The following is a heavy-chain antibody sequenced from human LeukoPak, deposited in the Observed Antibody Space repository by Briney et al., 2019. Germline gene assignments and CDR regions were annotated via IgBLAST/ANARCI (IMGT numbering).Heavy chain of an antibody. CDR3: ARVTMVRGVYDAFDI. V-gene: IGHV3-21*01. CDR1: GFTFISYS. J-gene: IGHJ3*02. D-gene: IGHD3-10*01. CDR2: ISSSSSYI. Sequence: GGSLRLSCAASGFTFISYSMNWVRQAPGKGLEWVSSISSSSSYIYYADSVKGRFTISRDNAKNSLYLQMNSLRAEDTAVYYCARVTMVRGVYDAFDIWGQGTMVTVSS.